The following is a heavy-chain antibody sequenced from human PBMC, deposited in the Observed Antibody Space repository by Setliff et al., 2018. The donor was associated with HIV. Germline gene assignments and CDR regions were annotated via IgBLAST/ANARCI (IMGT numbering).Heavy chain of an antibody. Sequence: ASVKVSCKASGYALTSYSLTWVRQAPGQGLEWMGWISDYNSNTEYAQKFQGRVTMATDTSTSTAYMELRSLRSDDTAVYYCARDDVGYCSGGSCYHLFDTFDIWGQGTVVTVSS. CDR1: GYALTSYS. CDR3: ARDDVGYCSGGSCYHLFDTFDI. V-gene: IGHV1-18*01. CDR2: ISDYNSNT. D-gene: IGHD2-15*01. J-gene: IGHJ3*02.